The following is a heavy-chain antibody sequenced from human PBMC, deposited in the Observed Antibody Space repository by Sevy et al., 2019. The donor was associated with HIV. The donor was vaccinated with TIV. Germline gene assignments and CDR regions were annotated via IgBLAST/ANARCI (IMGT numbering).Heavy chain of an antibody. V-gene: IGHV3-30-3*01. D-gene: IGHD4-17*01. Sequence: GGSLRLSCAASGFTFSSYAMHWVRQAPGKGLEWVAVISYDGSNKYYADSVKGRFTISRVNSKNTLYLQMNSLRAEDTAVYYCARDLRTVTNYFDYWGQGTLVTVSS. CDR2: ISYDGSNK. CDR1: GFTFSSYA. J-gene: IGHJ4*02. CDR3: ARDLRTVTNYFDY.